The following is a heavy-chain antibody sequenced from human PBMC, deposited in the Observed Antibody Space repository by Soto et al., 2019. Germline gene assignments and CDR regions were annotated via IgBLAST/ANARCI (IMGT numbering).Heavy chain of an antibody. CDR1: GYTFTSYY. J-gene: IGHJ6*02. CDR3: ARGSRAVADGMDV. D-gene: IGHD6-19*01. CDR2: INPSGGGT. V-gene: IGHV1-2*02. Sequence: ASVKVSCKASGYTFTSYYMHWVRQAPGQGLEWMGWINPSGGGTNYAQKFQGRVTMTRDTSTSTAYMELSRLRSDDTAVYYCARGSRAVADGMDVWGQGTTVTVSS.